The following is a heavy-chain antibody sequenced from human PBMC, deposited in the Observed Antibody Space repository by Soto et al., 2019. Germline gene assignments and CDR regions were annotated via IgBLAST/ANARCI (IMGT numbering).Heavy chain of an antibody. J-gene: IGHJ5*02. CDR2: IYPPDSDT. D-gene: IGHD3-10*01. Sequence: GESLKISCRASGYTFTEYYIAWVRQMPGKGLEWLGIIYPPDSDTRYGPSFQGRVTMSLDKSTNTAYLQWTSLTTSDSATYYCARLGPFGVTPNNWFDTWGPGTQVTVSS. V-gene: IGHV5-51*01. CDR1: GYTFTEYY. CDR3: ARLGPFGVTPNNWFDT.